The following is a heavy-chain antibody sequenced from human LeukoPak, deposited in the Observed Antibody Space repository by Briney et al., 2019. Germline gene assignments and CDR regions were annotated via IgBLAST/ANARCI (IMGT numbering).Heavy chain of an antibody. CDR2: MNPNSGNT. J-gene: IGHJ4*02. Sequence: GASVKVSCKASGYTFTNFDINWVRQATGQGPEWMGWMNPNSGNTGYAQKFQGRVTITRNTSISTAYMELSSLRSEDTAVCYCARGYSGYGTYDYWGQGTLVTVSS. V-gene: IGHV1-8*03. D-gene: IGHD5-12*01. CDR3: ARGYSGYGTYDY. CDR1: GYTFTNFD.